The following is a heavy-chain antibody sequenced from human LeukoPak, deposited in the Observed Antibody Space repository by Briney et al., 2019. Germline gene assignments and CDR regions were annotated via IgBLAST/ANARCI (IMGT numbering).Heavy chain of an antibody. CDR1: GFTFSSYW. Sequence: GGSLRLSCAASGFTFSSYWMSWVRQAPGKGLEWVANIKQDGSEKYYVDSVKGRFTISRDNAKNSLYLQMNSLRAEDTAVYYCARDEHIAPNAFDIWGQGTMVTVSS. J-gene: IGHJ3*02. CDR2: IKQDGSEK. D-gene: IGHD2-21*01. CDR3: ARDEHIAPNAFDI. V-gene: IGHV3-7*01.